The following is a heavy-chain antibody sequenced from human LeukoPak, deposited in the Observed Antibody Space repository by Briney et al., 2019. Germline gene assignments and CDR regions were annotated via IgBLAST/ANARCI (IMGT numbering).Heavy chain of an antibody. CDR3: ARSDGSSWYSLHEY. CDR1: GFNYSSYT. V-gene: IGHV3-48*01. D-gene: IGHD6-13*01. Sequence: PGGSLRLSCAASGFNYSSYTMNWVRQAPGMGLEWLSYISASRGITYYADSVKGRFTISRDNAKNSLYLQMNSLRAEDTAVYYCARSDGSSWYSLHEYWGQGTLVTVSS. J-gene: IGHJ4*02. CDR2: ISASRGIT.